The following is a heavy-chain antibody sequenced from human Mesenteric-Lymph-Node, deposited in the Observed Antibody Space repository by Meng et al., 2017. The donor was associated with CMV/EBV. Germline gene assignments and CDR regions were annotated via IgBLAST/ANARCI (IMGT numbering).Heavy chain of an antibody. J-gene: IGHJ5*02. V-gene: IGHV4-39*07. CDR1: GGSIKNSDYF. CDR3: ARDSSRLYNL. CDR2: INYSGTT. D-gene: IGHD3-16*02. Sequence: SETLSLTCTVSGGSIKNSDYFWGWIRQPPGKGLEWIAIINYSGTTYYNPSLETRVSISVDTSKNHFSLKLNSVTAADTAVYFCARDSSRLYNLWGQGTLVTVSS.